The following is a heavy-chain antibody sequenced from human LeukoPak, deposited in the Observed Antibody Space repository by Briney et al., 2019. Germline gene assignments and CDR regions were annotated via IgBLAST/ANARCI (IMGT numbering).Heavy chain of an antibody. CDR2: ISGSGSST. J-gene: IGHJ3*02. CDR1: GFTFSTYA. Sequence: PGGSLRLSCAASGFTFSTYARNWGRQAPGKGLEWVSAISGSGSSTYYADSVKGRFTISRDNSKNTLYLQMNSLRAEDTAVYYCAKDLSSGWPDAFDIWGQGTMVTVSS. CDR3: AKDLSSGWPDAFDI. D-gene: IGHD6-19*01. V-gene: IGHV3-23*01.